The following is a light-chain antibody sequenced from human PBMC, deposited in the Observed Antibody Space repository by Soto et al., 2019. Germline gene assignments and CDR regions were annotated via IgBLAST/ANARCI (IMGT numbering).Light chain of an antibody. V-gene: IGKV1-5*03. Sequence: QMTQSPSTLSASVGDTVTITCRASESINSWLAWHQQKPGRAPNLLIYKASSLESGVPSRFSGSGSGTEFTLTISSLQPDDFATYYCQHYNGDSRTFGQGTKLEIK. CDR1: ESINSW. CDR2: KAS. CDR3: QHYNGDSRT. J-gene: IGKJ2*01.